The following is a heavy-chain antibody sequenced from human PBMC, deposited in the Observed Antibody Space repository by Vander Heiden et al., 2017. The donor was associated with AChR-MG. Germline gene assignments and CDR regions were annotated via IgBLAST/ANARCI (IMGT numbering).Heavy chain of an antibody. D-gene: IGHD2-15*01. J-gene: IGHJ4*02. CDR3: AKGGGRWSNDY. CDR1: GFTFSSYG. CDR2: ISYDGSNK. Sequence: QVQLVESGGGVVQPGRSLRLPCAASGFTFSSYGMHWVRQAPGKGLEWVAVISYDGSNKYYADSVKGRFTISRDNSKNTLYLQMNSLRAEDTAVYYCAKGGGRWSNDYWGQGTLVTVSS. V-gene: IGHV3-30*18.